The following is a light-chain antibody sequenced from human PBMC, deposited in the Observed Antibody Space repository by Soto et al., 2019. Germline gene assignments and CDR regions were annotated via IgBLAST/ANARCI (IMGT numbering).Light chain of an antibody. CDR2: EGN. CDR1: SSDLGSYNL. CDR3: SSTGGDGALV. J-gene: IGLJ2*01. Sequence: QSVLTQPASVSGPPGQSITISCTGTSSDLGSYNLVSWYQQHPDKAPKLIIYEGNERPSGVSNRFSGSKSGNTASLTISGLQAEEAADYYCSSTGGDGALVFGGGTKLTVL. V-gene: IGLV2-23*01.